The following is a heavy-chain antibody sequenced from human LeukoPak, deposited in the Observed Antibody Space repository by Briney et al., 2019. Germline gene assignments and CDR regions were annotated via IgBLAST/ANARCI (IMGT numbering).Heavy chain of an antibody. CDR1: TFTFSNAY. CDR2: IGTTADNYAT. CDR3: SGVVTTLYY. J-gene: IGHJ4*02. Sequence: GGSLRLSCAASTFTFSNAYMSWVRQAPGKGLEWVGRIGTTADNYATAYAASVKGRFTISRDDSKNTAYLQMNSLKTEDTAVYYCSGVVTTLYYWGQGTLVTVSS. V-gene: IGHV3-73*01. D-gene: IGHD2-21*02.